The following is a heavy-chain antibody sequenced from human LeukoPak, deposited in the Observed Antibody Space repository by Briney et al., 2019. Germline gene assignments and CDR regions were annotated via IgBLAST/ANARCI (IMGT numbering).Heavy chain of an antibody. J-gene: IGHJ4*02. D-gene: IGHD3-22*01. V-gene: IGHV3-23*01. CDR1: GFIFSSYA. CDR3: ARGARYYYDSSGYYERNYFDY. Sequence: GGSLRLSCAASGFIFSSYAMSWVRQAPGKGLEWVSAMSWSGGTTYHADSVKGRFTISRDNTKNTLYLQMNSLRAEDTAVYYCARGARYYYDSSGYYERNYFDYWGQGTLVTVPS. CDR2: MSWSGGTT.